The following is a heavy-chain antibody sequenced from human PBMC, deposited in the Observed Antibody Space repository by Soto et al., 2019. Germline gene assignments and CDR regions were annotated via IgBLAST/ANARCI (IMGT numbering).Heavy chain of an antibody. V-gene: IGHV1-2*02. CDR1: GYTFTGYQ. D-gene: IGHD2-15*01. CDR2: SNPNSGCT. Sequence: QVQLVQSGAEVKKPGASVKVSCKASGYTFTGYQMHWVRQAPGQGLEWMGWSNPNSGCTNYAQKFQGRVTMTRDTSITTAYMEQNRLTSNDTAVYYCARGRDSVSPGNWGQGTLVSVSS. CDR3: ARGRDSVSPGN. J-gene: IGHJ4*02.